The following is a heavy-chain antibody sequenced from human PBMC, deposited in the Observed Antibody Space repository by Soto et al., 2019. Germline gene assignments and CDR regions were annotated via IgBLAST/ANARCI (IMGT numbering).Heavy chain of an antibody. D-gene: IGHD6-13*01. V-gene: IGHV1-3*04. J-gene: IGHJ4*02. Sequence: QVQLVQSGAEVKKPGASVKVSCKASGYTFTSYAIHWVRQAPGQRLEWMGSINTAKDNTRYSQNFQGRVTITRDTFASTAYMDLSSLKSEDTAVYYCARGSSWSYFDYWGQGTLVTVSS. CDR2: INTAKDNT. CDR1: GYTFTSYA. CDR3: ARGSSWSYFDY.